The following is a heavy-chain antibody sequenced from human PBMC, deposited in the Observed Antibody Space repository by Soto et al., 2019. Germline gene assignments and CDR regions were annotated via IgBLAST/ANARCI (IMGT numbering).Heavy chain of an antibody. CDR1: GGSFSGYF. Sequence: SETLSLTCGVYGGSFSGYFWSWIRQPPGKGLEWIGYIYYSGSTYYNPSLKSRVTISVDTSKNQFSLKLSSVTAADTAVYYCARGRSYYYDSSGYYPFDYWGQGTLVTVSS. CDR3: ARGRSYYYDSSGYYPFDY. J-gene: IGHJ4*02. CDR2: IYYSGST. V-gene: IGHV4-34*01. D-gene: IGHD3-22*01.